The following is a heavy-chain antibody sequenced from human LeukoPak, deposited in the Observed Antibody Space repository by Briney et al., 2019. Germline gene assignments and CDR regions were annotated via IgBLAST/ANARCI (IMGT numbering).Heavy chain of an antibody. CDR2: IYSGGST. J-gene: IGHJ4*02. Sequence: GGSLRLSCAASGFTVSSNYMSWVRQAPGKGLEWVSVIYSGGSTYYADSVKGRFTISRDNSKNTLYLQMNSLRAEDTAVYYCAKDRKLAYWDYWGQGTLVTVSS. D-gene: IGHD2-21*01. CDR3: AKDRKLAYWDY. V-gene: IGHV3-53*01. CDR1: GFTVSSNY.